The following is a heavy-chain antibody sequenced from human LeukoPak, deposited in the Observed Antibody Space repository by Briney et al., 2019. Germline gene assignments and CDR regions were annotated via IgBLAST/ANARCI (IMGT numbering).Heavy chain of an antibody. V-gene: IGHV3-33*08. Sequence: PGGSLRLSCAASGFTFSSYGMHWVRQAPGKGLEWVAVMWDDGTNEHYVESVKGRFTISRDNGKRTLYLQMNSLRVEDTAVYYCARDRADGYNYGDYFDNWGQGTLVTVSS. D-gene: IGHD5-18*01. CDR2: MWDDGTNE. CDR3: ARDRADGYNYGDYFDN. CDR1: GFTFSSYG. J-gene: IGHJ4*02.